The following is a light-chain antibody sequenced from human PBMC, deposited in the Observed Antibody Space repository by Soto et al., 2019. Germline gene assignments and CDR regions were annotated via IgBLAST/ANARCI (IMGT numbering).Light chain of an antibody. J-gene: IGKJ2*01. Sequence: EIVLTQSPGTLSLSPGERATLSCRASQSVSSSYLAWYQQKPGQAPRLLIYGASTGATGIPDRFSGRGAGTDSILTSSRVEPEVFAIYYCQQYGSSPYTFGQGTKLEIK. CDR2: GAS. CDR3: QQYGSSPYT. CDR1: QSVSSSY. V-gene: IGKV3-20*01.